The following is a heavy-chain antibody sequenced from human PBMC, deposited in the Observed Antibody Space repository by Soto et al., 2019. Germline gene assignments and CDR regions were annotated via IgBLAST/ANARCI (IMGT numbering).Heavy chain of an antibody. CDR3: ARGSGFYYYYYGMDV. J-gene: IGHJ6*02. V-gene: IGHV3-30-3*01. CDR2: ISYDGSNK. CDR1: GFTFSSYA. D-gene: IGHD6-19*01. Sequence: QVQLVESGGGVVQPGRSLRLSCAASGFTFSSYAMHWVRQAPGKGLEWVAVISYDGSNKYYADSVKGRFTISRDNSKNTLYLQMNSLSAEDTAVYYCARGSGFYYYYYGMDVWGQGTTVTVSS.